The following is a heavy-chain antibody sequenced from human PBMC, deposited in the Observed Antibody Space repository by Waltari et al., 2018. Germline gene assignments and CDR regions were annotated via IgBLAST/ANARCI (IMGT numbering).Heavy chain of an antibody. CDR3: ARYSSSWSNYYGMDV. V-gene: IGHV4-4*07. CDR2: IYTSGST. J-gene: IGHJ6*02. Sequence: QVQLQESGPGLVKPSETLSLTCTVSGGSISSYYWSWIRQPAGKGLEWIGRIYTSGSTNYNPPLKSRVTMSVDTSKNQFSLKLSSVTAADTAVYYCARYSSSWSNYYGMDVWGQGTTVTVSS. CDR1: GGSISSYY. D-gene: IGHD6-13*01.